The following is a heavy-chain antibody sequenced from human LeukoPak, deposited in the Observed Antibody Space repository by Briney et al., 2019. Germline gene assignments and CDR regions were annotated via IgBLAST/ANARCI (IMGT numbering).Heavy chain of an antibody. CDR3: ARDWCGGGSCYYFDH. V-gene: IGHV3-33*08. CDR2: IWYDGSGK. J-gene: IGHJ4*02. D-gene: IGHD2-15*01. CDR1: RITFSTYS. Sequence: GGSLRLSCAASRITFSTYSMNWVRQPPGKGLEWVALIWYDGSGKYYADSVKGRFTISRDNSKNTLYLQMNSLRAEDTAVYYCARDWCGGGSCYYFDHWGQGTLVTVSS.